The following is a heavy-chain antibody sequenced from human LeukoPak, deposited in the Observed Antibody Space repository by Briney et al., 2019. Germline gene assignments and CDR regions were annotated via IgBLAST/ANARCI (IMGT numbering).Heavy chain of an antibody. Sequence: PSETLSLTCAVYGGPFSGYYWSWIRQPPGKGLEWIGEINHSGSTNYNPSLKSRVTISVDTSKNQFSLKLSSVTAADTAVYYCARAPPGDVWGQGTTVTVSS. CDR2: INHSGST. J-gene: IGHJ6*02. CDR3: ARAPPGDV. V-gene: IGHV4-34*01. CDR1: GGPFSGYY.